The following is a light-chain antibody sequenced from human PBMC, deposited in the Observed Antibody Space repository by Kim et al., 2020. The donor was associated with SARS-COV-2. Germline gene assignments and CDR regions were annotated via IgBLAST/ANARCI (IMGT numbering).Light chain of an antibody. CDR3: QQYGSSPLT. CDR1: RTVSSDY. CDR2: GAS. J-gene: IGKJ4*01. V-gene: IGKV3-20*01. Sequence: SPGERATLSCRASRTVSSDYLAWFQRKPGQAPRLLMHGASSRATGIPDRFSGSGSGTDFTLTISRLEPEDFAVYYCQQYGSSPLTFGGGTKVDIK.